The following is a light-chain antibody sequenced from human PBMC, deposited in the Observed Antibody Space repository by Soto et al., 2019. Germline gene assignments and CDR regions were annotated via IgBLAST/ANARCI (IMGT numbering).Light chain of an antibody. CDR1: NIGSKS. CDR2: DGT. Sequence: SYELTQPPSVSVAPGQTASIACGGDNIGSKSVHWYQQKPGQAPVLVVFDGTDRPSGIPERFSGSNSGNTATLTISRVEVGDEADYYCQVWDNGSDHYVFGVGTKVTVL. J-gene: IGLJ1*01. V-gene: IGLV3-21*02. CDR3: QVWDNGSDHYV.